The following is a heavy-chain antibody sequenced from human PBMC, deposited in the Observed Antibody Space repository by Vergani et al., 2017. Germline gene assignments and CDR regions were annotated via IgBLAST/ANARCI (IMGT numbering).Heavy chain of an antibody. CDR1: GGSISSSSYY. V-gene: IGHV4-39*01. CDR3: ARLPSGSYSYYYYYGMDV. CDR2: IYYSGST. D-gene: IGHD1-26*01. Sequence: QVQLQESGPGLVKPSETLSLTCTVSGGSISSSSYYWGWIRQPPGKGLEWIGSIYYSGSTYYNPSLKSRVTISVDTSKNQFSLKLSSVTAADTAVYYCARLPSGSYSYYYYYGMDVWGQGTTVTVSS. J-gene: IGHJ6*02.